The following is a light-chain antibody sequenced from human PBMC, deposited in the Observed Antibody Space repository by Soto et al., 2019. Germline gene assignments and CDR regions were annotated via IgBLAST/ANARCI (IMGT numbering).Light chain of an antibody. Sequence: EIVTTQSPATLSVSAGERVTLSCRASQRVSSNLAWYQHKLGQAPRLLIYRASTRPTGIPARFSGSRSGTEFTLTIGSLQSEDFAGYYCQQYNSWQWTFGQGTKVDI. CDR1: QRVSSN. CDR2: RAS. J-gene: IGKJ1*01. V-gene: IGKV3-15*01. CDR3: QQYNSWQWT.